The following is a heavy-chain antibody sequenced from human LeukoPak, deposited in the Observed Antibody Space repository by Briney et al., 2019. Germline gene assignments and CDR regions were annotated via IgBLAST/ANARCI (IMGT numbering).Heavy chain of an antibody. CDR2: ISSSSSYT. D-gene: IGHD3-22*01. CDR1: GFTFSSYS. V-gene: IGHV3-21*01. Sequence: GGSLRLSCAASGFTFSSYSMNWVRQAPGKGLEWVSSISSSSSYTYYADSVKGRFTISRDNAKNSLYLQMNSLRAEDTAVYYCARDSYDSSGSIGYWGQGTLVTVSS. J-gene: IGHJ4*02. CDR3: ARDSYDSSGSIGY.